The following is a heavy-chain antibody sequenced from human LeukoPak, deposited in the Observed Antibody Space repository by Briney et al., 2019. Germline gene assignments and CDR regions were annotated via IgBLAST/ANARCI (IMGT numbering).Heavy chain of an antibody. J-gene: IGHJ4*02. D-gene: IGHD2-2*01. CDR1: GGSISSYY. Sequence: SETLSLTCTVSGGSISSYYWSWLRQPPGKGLEGIGYIYYSGSTNYNPPLKSRLTISVATSKNQFSLKLSSVTAADTAVYYCARDLFDCSSTSCYVSWGQGTLVTVSS. CDR3: ARDLFDCSSTSCYVS. CDR2: IYYSGST. V-gene: IGHV4-59*01.